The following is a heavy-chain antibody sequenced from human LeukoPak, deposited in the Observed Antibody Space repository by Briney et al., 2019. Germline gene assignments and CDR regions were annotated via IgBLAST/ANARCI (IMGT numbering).Heavy chain of an antibody. D-gene: IGHD1-26*01. Sequence: SETLSLTCTVSGGSISSYYWSWIRQPPGKGLEWIGYIYYSGSTNYNPSLKSRVTISVDTSKNQFSLKLSSVTAADTAVYHCARDVGSYGYYYYGMDVWGQGTTVTVSS. CDR3: ARDVGSYGYYYYGMDV. V-gene: IGHV4-59*01. J-gene: IGHJ6*02. CDR2: IYYSGST. CDR1: GGSISSYY.